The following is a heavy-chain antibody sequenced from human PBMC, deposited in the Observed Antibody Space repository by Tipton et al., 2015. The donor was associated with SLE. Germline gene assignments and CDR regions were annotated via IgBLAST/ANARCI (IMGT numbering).Heavy chain of an antibody. CDR1: GGSISDYY. D-gene: IGHD3-10*01. V-gene: IGHV4-59*01. CDR2: IFYTGST. J-gene: IGHJ3*01. CDR3: ARSARGGFDL. Sequence: TLSLTCTISGGSISDYYWHWIRQPPGKGLDWIGDIFYTGSTTYNPSLKSRVTISLDTSKNQFSLKLRSVTAADTAIYYCARSARGGFDLWGQGTLVTVSS.